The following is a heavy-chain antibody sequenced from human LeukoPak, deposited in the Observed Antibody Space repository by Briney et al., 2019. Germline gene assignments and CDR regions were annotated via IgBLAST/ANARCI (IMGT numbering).Heavy chain of an antibody. J-gene: IGHJ4*02. CDR3: VSGYYHDY. CDR2: ISSSSSTI. CDR1: GFSFSSYD. D-gene: IGHD3-22*01. Sequence: GGSLRLSCAASGFSFSSYDMNWVRQAPGKGLEWVSYISSSSSTILYADSVKGRFAISRDNAKNSLYLHMNSLRAEDTAVYYCVSGYYHDYWGQGTLVTVSS. V-gene: IGHV3-48*01.